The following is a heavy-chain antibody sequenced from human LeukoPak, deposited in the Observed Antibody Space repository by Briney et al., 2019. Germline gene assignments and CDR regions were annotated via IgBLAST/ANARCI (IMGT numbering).Heavy chain of an antibody. D-gene: IGHD4-17*01. Sequence: SETPSLTYTVSGGSINSRSYYWGWIRQPPGEGLEWIGRVYYGGTTYYKPSLKSRVTISEDTSKNQFSLKLSSVTAADTAVYYCARRATTVTTGYYYFYMDVWGKGTTVTVSS. V-gene: IGHV4-39*01. CDR1: GGSINSRSYY. J-gene: IGHJ6*03. CDR3: ARRATTVTTGYYYFYMDV. CDR2: VYYGGTT.